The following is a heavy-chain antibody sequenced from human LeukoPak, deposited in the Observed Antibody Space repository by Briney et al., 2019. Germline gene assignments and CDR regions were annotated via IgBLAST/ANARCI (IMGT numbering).Heavy chain of an antibody. J-gene: IGHJ5*02. CDR2: IYYSGST. CDR3: ARAPASALWFGEFTVGFDP. Sequence: SETLSLTCTVSGGSISSHYWSWIRQPPGKGLEWIGYIYYSGSTNYNPSLESRVTISVDTSKNQFSLKLSSVTAADTAVYYCARAPASALWFGEFTVGFDPWGQGTLVTVSS. D-gene: IGHD3-10*01. V-gene: IGHV4-59*11. CDR1: GGSISSHY.